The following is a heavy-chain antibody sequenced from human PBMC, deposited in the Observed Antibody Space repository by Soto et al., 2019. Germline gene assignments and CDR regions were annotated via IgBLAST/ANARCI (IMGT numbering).Heavy chain of an antibody. Sequence: EMQLVESGGGSVQPGRSLRLSCTASGFNFEEYAMHWVRQAPSKGLEWVSSISWNSDSTGYADSVKGRFTIARDNAKNSLYLQMNSLRGEDTALYYCAKETAWGAGNKFGYFGMDVWGQGTTVTVSS. CDR3: AKETAWGAGNKFGYFGMDV. J-gene: IGHJ6*02. D-gene: IGHD3-10*01. CDR1: GFNFEEYA. CDR2: ISWNSDST. V-gene: IGHV3-9*01.